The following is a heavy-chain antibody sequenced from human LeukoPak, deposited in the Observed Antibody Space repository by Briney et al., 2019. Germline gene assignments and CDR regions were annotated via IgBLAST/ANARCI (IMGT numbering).Heavy chain of an antibody. D-gene: IGHD3-10*01. J-gene: IGHJ4*02. CDR1: GITLSNYG. CDR2: ISGSGGGT. Sequence: GRSLRLSCAVSGITLSNYGMSWVRQAPGKGLEWVAGISGSGGGTNYADSVKGRFTISRDNHRNTLYLQMNSLRAEDTAVYFCAKRGVVIRVILVGFHKEAYYFDSWGRGALVTVSS. CDR3: AKRGVVIRVILVGFHKEAYYFDS. V-gene: IGHV3-23*01.